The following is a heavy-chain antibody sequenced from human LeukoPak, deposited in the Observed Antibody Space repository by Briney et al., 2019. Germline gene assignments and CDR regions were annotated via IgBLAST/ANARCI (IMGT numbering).Heavy chain of an antibody. D-gene: IGHD6-13*01. CDR3: AKDRSSSWAGGAFDI. Sequence: GGSLRLSCAASGFTFSSYAMSWVRQAPGKGLEWVSAISGSGGSTYYTDSVKGRFTISRDNSKNTLYLQMNSLRAEDTAVYYCAKDRSSSWAGGAFDIWGQGTMVTVSS. CDR2: ISGSGGST. CDR1: GFTFSSYA. V-gene: IGHV3-23*01. J-gene: IGHJ3*02.